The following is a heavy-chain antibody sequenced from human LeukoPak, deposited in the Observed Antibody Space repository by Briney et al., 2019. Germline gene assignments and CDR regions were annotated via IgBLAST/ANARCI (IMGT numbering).Heavy chain of an antibody. D-gene: IGHD3-22*01. J-gene: IGHJ3*02. CDR2: INPRGGNT. CDR1: GYTFTSHH. V-gene: IGHV1-46*01. Sequence: ASVKVSCKASGYTFTSHHMHWVRQAPGQELEWMGIINPRGGNTNYAQTFQGRVTMTGDTSTSTVYMELSSLRSEDTAVYYCARDLKRRVYYDSSGSDDAFDIWGQGTMVTVSS. CDR3: ARDLKRRVYYDSSGSDDAFDI.